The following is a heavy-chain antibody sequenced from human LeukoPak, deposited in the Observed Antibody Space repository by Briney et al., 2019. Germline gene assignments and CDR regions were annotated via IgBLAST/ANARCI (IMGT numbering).Heavy chain of an antibody. J-gene: IGHJ6*03. CDR1: GYTFNNYG. V-gene: IGHV1-18*01. D-gene: IGHD6-6*01. Sequence: PLASVKVSCKASGYTFNNYGINWVRQAPGPGLEWMGWISADNGKTNYAQKFQGRVTLTTATSTRTAYMELRGLRSDDSAVYYCARVYSSSSFYYYYYMDVWGEGTTVTVSS. CDR3: ARVYSSSSFYYYYYMDV. CDR2: ISADNGKT.